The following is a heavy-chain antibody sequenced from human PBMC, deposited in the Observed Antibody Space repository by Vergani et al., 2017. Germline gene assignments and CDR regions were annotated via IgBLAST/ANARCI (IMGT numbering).Heavy chain of an antibody. D-gene: IGHD6-19*01. J-gene: IGHJ6*02. V-gene: IGHV3-48*01. CDR3: AKDKDSPYSSGWGYYYGMDV. CDR2: IISSSSTR. CDR1: GFTFSSYS. Sequence: EVQLVESGGGLVQPGGSLRLSCAASGFTFSSYSMNWVRQAPGKGLEWVSYIISSSSTRYYADSVKGRFTISRDNAKNSLYLQMNSLRAEDTAVYYCAKDKDSPYSSGWGYYYGMDVWGQGTTVTVSS.